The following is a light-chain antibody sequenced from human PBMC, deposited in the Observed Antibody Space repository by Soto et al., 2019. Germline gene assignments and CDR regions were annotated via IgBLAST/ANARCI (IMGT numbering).Light chain of an antibody. CDR3: PQYYSSPFD. Sequence: DIVMTQSPDSLAVSLGERATINCKSSRSILSGSNNYLAWYQQKPGQPPRLLIYWASTRESGVPDRFSGSGSGTDFTLTIRSLQAEDVAVYYCPQYYSSPFDFGPGTKVPI. J-gene: IGKJ3*01. CDR2: WAS. V-gene: IGKV4-1*01. CDR1: RSILSGSNNY.